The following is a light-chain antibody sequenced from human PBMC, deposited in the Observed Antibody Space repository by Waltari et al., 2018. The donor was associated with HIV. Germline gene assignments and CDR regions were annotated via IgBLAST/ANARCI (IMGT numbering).Light chain of an antibody. CDR3: SSYAGSSTFVI. Sequence: LTQPASVSGSPGQSITISCTGSSSDVGSYKHVSWYQQHPGKAPRLIIYEVSKRPSGVSNRYSASKSGKTASLTVSGLRAEDEADYYCSSYAGSSTFVIFGGGTKLTVL. CDR1: SSDVGSYKH. V-gene: IGLV2-23*02. CDR2: EVS. J-gene: IGLJ2*01.